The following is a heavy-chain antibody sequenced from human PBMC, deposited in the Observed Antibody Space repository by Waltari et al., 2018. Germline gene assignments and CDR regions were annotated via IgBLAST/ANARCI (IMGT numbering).Heavy chain of an antibody. V-gene: IGHV4-38-2*01. CDR2: IYHSGST. Sequence: QVQLQESGPGLVKPSETLSLTCAVSGYSISSGYYWGWIRQPPGKGLEWIGSIYHSGSTYYNPSLKSRVTISVDTSKNQFSLKLSSVTAADTVVYYCARQGTGEGEDYWGQGTLVTVSS. J-gene: IGHJ4*02. D-gene: IGHD7-27*01. CDR1: GYSISSGYY. CDR3: ARQGTGEGEDY.